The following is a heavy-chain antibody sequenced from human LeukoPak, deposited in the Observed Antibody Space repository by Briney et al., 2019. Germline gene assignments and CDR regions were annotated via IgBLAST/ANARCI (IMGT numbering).Heavy chain of an antibody. V-gene: IGHV3-21*01. Sequence: SGGSLRLSCAASGFTFIGPAMHGVRQAPGKGLEWVSSISSSSSYIFYADSVKGRFTISRDNAKNSLYLQMNSLRAEDTAVYYCAKDHFLIAAAAYYFDYWGQGTLVTVSS. D-gene: IGHD6-13*01. CDR1: GFTFIGPA. CDR3: AKDHFLIAAAAYYFDY. J-gene: IGHJ4*02. CDR2: ISSSSSYI.